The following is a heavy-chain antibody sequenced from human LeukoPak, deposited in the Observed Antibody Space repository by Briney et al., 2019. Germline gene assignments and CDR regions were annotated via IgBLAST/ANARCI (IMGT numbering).Heavy chain of an antibody. Sequence: QAGGSLRLSCAASGFTFSSYEMNWVRQAPGKGLEWVSVIYAGGSTYYADSVKGRFTISRDKSKNTLYLQMNSLRAEDTAVYHCASMVRVPGRGAFDIWGQGTMVTVSS. CDR3: ASMVRVPGRGAFDI. J-gene: IGHJ3*02. CDR1: GFTFSSYE. D-gene: IGHD3-10*01. CDR2: IYAGGST. V-gene: IGHV3-53*01.